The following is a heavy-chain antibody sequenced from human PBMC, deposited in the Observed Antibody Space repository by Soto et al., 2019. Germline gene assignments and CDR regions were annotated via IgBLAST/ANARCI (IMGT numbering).Heavy chain of an antibody. J-gene: IGHJ6*03. CDR2: TYFRSRRYN. D-gene: IGHD5-12*01. CDR3: ARDLESGYSNYYYYMDV. Sequence: PSQTLSLTCAISGDSVSSNTAAWHWIRQSQSRGLEWLGRTYFRSRRYNDYAVSVKSRITINADTSKNQFSLHLNSVSPEDTAVYYCARDLESGYSNYYYYMDVWGKGTTVTVSS. CDR1: GDSVSSNTAA. V-gene: IGHV6-1*01.